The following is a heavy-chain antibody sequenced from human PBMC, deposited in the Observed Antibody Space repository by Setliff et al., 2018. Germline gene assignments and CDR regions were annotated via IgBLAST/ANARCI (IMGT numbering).Heavy chain of an antibody. Sequence: SETLSLTCTVSGGSVSSGSYYWSWIRQPAGKGLEWIGRIYTSGSTNYNPSLKSRVAISVDTSKNQFSLMLTSVTAADTAVYYCARYIPSAGCFDPWGQGALVTVSS. D-gene: IGHD2-21*01. V-gene: IGHV4-61*02. CDR1: GGSVSSGSYY. CDR2: IYTSGST. CDR3: ARYIPSAGCFDP. J-gene: IGHJ5*02.